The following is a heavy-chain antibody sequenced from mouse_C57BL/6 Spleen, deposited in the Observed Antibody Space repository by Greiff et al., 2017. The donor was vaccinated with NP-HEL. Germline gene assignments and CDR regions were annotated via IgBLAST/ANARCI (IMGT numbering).Heavy chain of an antibody. CDR3: ARCPYYYAMDY. Sequence: EVMLVESGGGLVKPGGSLKLSCAASGFTFSSYAMSWVRQTPEKRLEWVATLSDGGSYTYYPDNVKGRFTISRDNAKNNLYLQMSHLKSEDTAMYYCARCPYYYAMDYWGQGTSVTVSS. CDR1: GFTFSSYA. V-gene: IGHV5-4*03. CDR2: LSDGGSYT. J-gene: IGHJ4*01.